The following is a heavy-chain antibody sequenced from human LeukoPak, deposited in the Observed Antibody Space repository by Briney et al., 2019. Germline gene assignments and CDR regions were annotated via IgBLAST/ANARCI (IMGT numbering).Heavy chain of an antibody. D-gene: IGHD6-25*01. Sequence: SETLSLTCTVSGYSISNTNYWGWIRQSPGKGREWMGSIHHSGNRFESGSTHYNPSLRGRVTVSADTSKIQFSMMLRDVTAADTAVYFCARNSSGGFFNVWGQGTLVTVSS. CDR2: IHHSGNRFESGST. V-gene: IGHV4-38-2*02. CDR3: ARNSSGGFFNV. CDR1: GYSISNTNY. J-gene: IGHJ1*01.